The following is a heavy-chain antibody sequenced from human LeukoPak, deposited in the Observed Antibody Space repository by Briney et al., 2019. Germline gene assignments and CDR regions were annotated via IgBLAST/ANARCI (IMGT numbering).Heavy chain of an antibody. D-gene: IGHD6-13*01. J-gene: IGHJ5*02. V-gene: IGHV4-34*01. Sequence: GSLRLSCAASGFTSSDYYMSWIRQAPGKGLEWIGEINHSGSTNYNPSLKSRVTISVDTSKNQFSLKLSSVTAADTAVYYCARVRAAAGWNWFDPWGQGTLVTVSS. CDR1: GFTSSDYY. CDR2: INHSGST. CDR3: ARVRAAAGWNWFDP.